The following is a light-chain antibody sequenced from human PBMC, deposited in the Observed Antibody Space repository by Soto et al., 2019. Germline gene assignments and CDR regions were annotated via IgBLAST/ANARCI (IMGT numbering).Light chain of an antibody. CDR2: DTS. J-gene: IGKJ1*01. CDR1: QSSSGY. V-gene: IGKV3-11*01. CDR3: QQRNYWPRT. Sequence: EIVLTQSPATLSLSPGERATLSCRASQSSSGYLAWYQQKPGQAPRFLIYDTSNRATGIPARFSGSGSGTDFTLTISSLEPEDFAVYYCQQRNYWPRTFGQGTKVELK.